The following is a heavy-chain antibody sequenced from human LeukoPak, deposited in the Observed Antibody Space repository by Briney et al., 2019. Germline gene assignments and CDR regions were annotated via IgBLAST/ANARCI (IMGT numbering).Heavy chain of an antibody. V-gene: IGHV3-21*01. D-gene: IGHD2/OR15-2a*01. CDR3: ASDVEYYYFDY. Sequence: TGGSLRLSCAASGFTFSSYRMNWVRQAPGTGLEWVSSISSSSSYIYYADSVKGRFTLSRDNARNALYFQVRSLRAAYTAEYYCASDVEYYYFDYWGQGTLATVSS. CDR1: GFTFSSYR. CDR2: ISSSSSYI. J-gene: IGHJ4*02.